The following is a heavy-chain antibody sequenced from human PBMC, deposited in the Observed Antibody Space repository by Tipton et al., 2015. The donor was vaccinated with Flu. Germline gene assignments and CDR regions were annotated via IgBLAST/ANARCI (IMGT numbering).Heavy chain of an antibody. D-gene: IGHD2-2*01. CDR2: VYYSGST. J-gene: IGHJ6*02. CDR1: GGSISSDY. V-gene: IGHV4-59*08. CDR3: ARQGMPGLDV. Sequence: TLFLTCTVSGGSISSDYWSWIRQPPGRGLEWIGYVYYSGSTNYNPSLKSRVTISLDTSKNQFSLRLSSVTAADTALYYCARQGMPGLDVWGQGTTVTVSS.